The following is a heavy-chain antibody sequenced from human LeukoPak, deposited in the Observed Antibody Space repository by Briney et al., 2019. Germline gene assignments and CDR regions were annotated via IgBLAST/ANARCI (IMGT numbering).Heavy chain of an antibody. CDR2: ISSSSNYT. Sequence: GGSLRLSCAASGFTFSDYYMSWIRQAPEKGLEWVSYISSSSNYTYYADSVKGRFTISRDNAKNSLYLQMNSLTAEDTAVYYCARQGNNWFDPWGQGTLVTVSS. V-gene: IGHV3-11*06. CDR1: GFTFSDYY. J-gene: IGHJ5*02. CDR3: ARQGNNWFDP.